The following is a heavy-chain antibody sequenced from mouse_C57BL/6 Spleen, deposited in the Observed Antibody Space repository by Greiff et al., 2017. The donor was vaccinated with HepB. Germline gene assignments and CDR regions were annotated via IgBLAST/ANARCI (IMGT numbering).Heavy chain of an antibody. V-gene: IGHV6-3*01. CDR1: GFTFSNYW. J-gene: IGHJ3*01. Sequence: EVKLVESGGGLVQPGGSMKLSCVASGFTFSNYWMNWVRQSPEKGLEWVAQIRLKSDNYATHYAESVKGRFTISRDDSKSSVYLQMNNLRAEDTGIYYCTDLSYYYGSTWFAYWGQGTLVTVSA. D-gene: IGHD1-1*01. CDR3: TDLSYYYGSTWFAY. CDR2: IRLKSDNYAT.